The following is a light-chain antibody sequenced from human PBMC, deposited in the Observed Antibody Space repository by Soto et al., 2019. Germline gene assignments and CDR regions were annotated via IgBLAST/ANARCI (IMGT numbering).Light chain of an antibody. Sequence: QSALTQPASVSGSPGQSITISCIGTSSDVGNYNFVSWYQHHPGKAPRLIISEASNRPSGIPSRFSGSKSGNTASLTISGLRAEDEADYYCCSYTRSDTLLFGGGTKLTVL. J-gene: IGLJ2*01. CDR1: SSDVGNYNF. CDR2: EAS. V-gene: IGLV2-23*01. CDR3: CSYTRSDTLL.